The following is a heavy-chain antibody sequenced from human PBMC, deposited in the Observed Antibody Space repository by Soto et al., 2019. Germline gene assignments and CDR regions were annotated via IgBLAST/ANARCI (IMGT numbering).Heavy chain of an antibody. J-gene: IGHJ6*02. CDR2: IHHSGAT. CDR3: ATQGFYRMGV. Sequence: SEPLSLPYPSSGYPITFFNWWSWVRQPPGKGLEWIGEIHHSGATNYNPSLKSRVTISVDKSKNQFSLKLNSVTAADTAMFYCATQGFYRMGVWGRGTTVT. CDR1: GYPITFFNW. V-gene: IGHV4-4*02.